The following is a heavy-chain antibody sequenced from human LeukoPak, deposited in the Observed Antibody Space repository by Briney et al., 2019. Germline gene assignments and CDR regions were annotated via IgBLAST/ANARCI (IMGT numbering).Heavy chain of an antibody. CDR1: GYYFTGYY. V-gene: IGHV1-2*02. CDR2: IYPNSGGT. J-gene: IGHJ4*02. CDR3: ARGGYHLLWGDY. D-gene: IGHD2-2*01. Sequence: ASVKVSCRVFGYYFTGYYMHWVRQAPGQGLEWMGWIYPNSGGTNYAQKFQGRVTTTRDTSISTAYMELSRLRSDDTAVYYCARGGYHLLWGDYWGQGTLVSVSS.